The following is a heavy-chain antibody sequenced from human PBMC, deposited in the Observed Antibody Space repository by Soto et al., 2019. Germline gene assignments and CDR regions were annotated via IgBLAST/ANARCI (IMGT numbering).Heavy chain of an antibody. V-gene: IGHV1-2*02. CDR1: GYSFTDYY. J-gene: IGHJ5*02. Sequence: ASVKVSCKASGYSFTDYYIHWVRQAPGQGLEWMGWIIPNNGGAKYAQKFQDRVTMTRDTSITTAYMELSRLRSDDTAVYYCARGTFDSSGNYFAGWFGPWGQGTLVTISS. CDR3: ARGTFDSSGNYFAGWFGP. CDR2: IIPNNGGA. D-gene: IGHD3-22*01.